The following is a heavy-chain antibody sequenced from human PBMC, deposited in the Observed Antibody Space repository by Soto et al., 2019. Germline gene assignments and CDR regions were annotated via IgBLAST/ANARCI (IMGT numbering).Heavy chain of an antibody. J-gene: IGHJ4*02. CDR1: GFTFNNYA. CDR3: AKCFRNYAADNFDN. V-gene: IGHV3-23*01. CDR2: ITGGGAGT. D-gene: IGHD4-4*01. Sequence: EVQLLESGGGLVQPGGSLRLSCAASGFTFNNYAMSWVRQAPGKGLEWVSTITGGGAGTYYADSVKGRFTISRDNSNNTLYLQMNSLRVEDTALYYCAKCFRNYAADNFDNWCQGTLVTVSS.